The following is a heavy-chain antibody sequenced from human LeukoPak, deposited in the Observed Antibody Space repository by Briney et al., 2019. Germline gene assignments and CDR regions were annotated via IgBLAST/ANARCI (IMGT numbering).Heavy chain of an antibody. Sequence: ASVKVSCKASGYAFTSYYIHWVRQAPGQGLEWMGIINPSGGSTSYAQKFQGRVTMTTDTSTSTVYMELSSLRSEDSAVYYCAREPRPFDYWGQGTLVTVSS. J-gene: IGHJ4*02. CDR1: GYAFTSYY. CDR3: AREPRPFDY. V-gene: IGHV1-46*01. CDR2: INPSGGST.